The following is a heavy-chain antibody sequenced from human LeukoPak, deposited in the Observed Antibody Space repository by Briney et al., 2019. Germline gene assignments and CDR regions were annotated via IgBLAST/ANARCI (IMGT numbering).Heavy chain of an antibody. CDR1: GGSISSGGYY. J-gene: IGHJ4*02. V-gene: IGHV4-31*03. CDR2: LYNSGTT. Sequence: PSETLSLTCTVSGGSISSGGYYWSWIRQHPGKGLEWIGNLYNSGTTYCNPSLKSRVTISVDTSKNQFSLKLSSVTAADTAMYYCARLYYYESSGYWNYFDYWGQGTLVTVSS. CDR3: ARLYYYESSGYWNYFDY. D-gene: IGHD3-22*01.